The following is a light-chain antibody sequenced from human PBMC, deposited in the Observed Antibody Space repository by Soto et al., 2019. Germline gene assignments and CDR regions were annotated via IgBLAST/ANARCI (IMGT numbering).Light chain of an antibody. J-gene: IGLJ2*01. Sequence: SYELTQPPSVSVSPGQTASITCSGDKLGDKYACWYQQKPGQSPVLVIYQDIKRPSGIPERFSGSNSGNTATLTISGTQAMDEADYYCHAWDSSTVVFGGGTKFTVL. CDR1: KLGDKY. CDR2: QDI. V-gene: IGLV3-1*01. CDR3: HAWDSSTVV.